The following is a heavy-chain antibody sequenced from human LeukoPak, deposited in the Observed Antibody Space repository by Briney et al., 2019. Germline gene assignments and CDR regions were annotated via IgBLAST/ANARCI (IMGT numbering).Heavy chain of an antibody. J-gene: IGHJ4*02. V-gene: IGHV3-23*01. CDR1: GFTFSRHA. D-gene: IGHD3-3*01. CDR3: ATPPSAGDY. CDR2: ISASGGST. Sequence: GGSLRLSCAASGFTFSRHAMDWVRQAPGKGLEWVSGISASGGSTYYADSVKGRFTISRDNSKNTLYVQMNSLRAEDTAVYYCATPPSAGDYWGQGTLVTVSS.